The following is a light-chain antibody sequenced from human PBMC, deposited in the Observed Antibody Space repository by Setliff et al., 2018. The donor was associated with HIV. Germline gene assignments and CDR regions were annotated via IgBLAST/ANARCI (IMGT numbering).Light chain of an antibody. Sequence: SALAQSPSASGSPGQSVTISCTGTSSDVGGYNYVSWHQQHPGKAPKLMIYEVSKRPSGVPDRFSGSKSGNTASLTVSGLQAEDEADYYCSSYAGSSYVFGRGTKV. CDR3: SSYAGSSYV. J-gene: IGLJ1*01. CDR1: SSDVGGYNY. V-gene: IGLV2-8*01. CDR2: EVS.